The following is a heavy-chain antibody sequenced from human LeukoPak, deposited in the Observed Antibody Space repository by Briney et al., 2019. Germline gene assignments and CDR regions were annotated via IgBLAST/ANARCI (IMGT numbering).Heavy chain of an antibody. CDR2: INPNSGGT. V-gene: IGHV1-2*02. CDR1: GYTFTGYY. D-gene: IGHD3-9*01. J-gene: IGHJ6*03. CDR3: ARDQDILTGYRYYYYYMEV. Sequence: GASVKDSCMASGYTFTGYYMHWVRQAPGQGLEWMGWINPNSGGTNYAQKFQGRVTMTRDTSISTAYMELSRLRSDDTAVYYCARDQDILTGYRYYYYYMEVWGTGTTVTVSS.